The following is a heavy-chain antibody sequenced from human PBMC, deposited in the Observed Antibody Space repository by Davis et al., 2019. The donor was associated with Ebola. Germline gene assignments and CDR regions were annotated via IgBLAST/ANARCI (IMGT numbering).Heavy chain of an antibody. D-gene: IGHD3-9*01. CDR1: GFTFRLYG. V-gene: IGHV3-30*02. Sequence: GESLKISCVGSGFTFRLYGFHWVRQAPGKGLEWVAFLSYDESEKFYADSVKGRFTISKDNSKNTVYLQLNRPRAEDSAVYYCVGFDWLSWDYWGQGTPVTVSS. CDR3: VGFDWLSWDY. CDR2: LSYDESEK. J-gene: IGHJ4*02.